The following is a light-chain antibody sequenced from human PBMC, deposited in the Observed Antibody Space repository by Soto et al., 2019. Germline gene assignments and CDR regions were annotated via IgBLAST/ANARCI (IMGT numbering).Light chain of an antibody. CDR3: QQANSFPFT. Sequence: DIQMTQSPSSVSASVGDRVTITCRASQSLSRFLAWYQHKPGKAPKLLIYGASSLQSGVPSRFSGSGSGTDFTLTISSLQPDDFATYYCQQANSFPFTFGPGTTVDI. CDR1: QSLSRF. J-gene: IGKJ3*01. V-gene: IGKV1D-12*01. CDR2: GAS.